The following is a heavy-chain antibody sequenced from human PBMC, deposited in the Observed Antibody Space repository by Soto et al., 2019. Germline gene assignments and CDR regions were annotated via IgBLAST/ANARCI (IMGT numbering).Heavy chain of an antibody. V-gene: IGHV3-21*01. CDR1: GFTFSGYS. D-gene: IGHD3-22*01. J-gene: IGHJ4*02. CDR3: GGGGGIYDSSGYYFFDY. CDR2: ISSSSSSI. Sequence: EVQLVESGGGLVKPGGSLRLSCAASGFTFSGYSVNWVRQAPGKGLEWVSSISSSSSSIYYADSLKGRFTTSKDNVKNALYLQMHSLGAEGTAVYYCGGGGGIYDSSGYYFFDYWGQGTLVTVSS.